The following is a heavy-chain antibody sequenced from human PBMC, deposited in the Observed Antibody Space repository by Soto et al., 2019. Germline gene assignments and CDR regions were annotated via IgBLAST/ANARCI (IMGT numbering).Heavy chain of an antibody. V-gene: IGHV1-18*01. J-gene: IGHJ5*02. CDR1: GYTFTSYG. Sequence: QVQLVQSGAEVKKPGASVKVSCKASGYTFTSYGISWVRQAPGQGLEWMGWISAYNGNTNYAQKLQGRVTMTTDTSTSTAYRELRSLRSDDTAVYYCARADLRIALVPAGGWFDPWGQGTLVTVSS. CDR2: ISAYNGNT. D-gene: IGHD2-2*01. CDR3: ARADLRIALVPAGGWFDP.